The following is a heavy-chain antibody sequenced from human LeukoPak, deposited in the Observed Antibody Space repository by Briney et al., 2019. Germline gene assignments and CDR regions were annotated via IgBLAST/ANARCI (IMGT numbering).Heavy chain of an antibody. J-gene: IGHJ4*02. CDR3: ATARNFRFEY. Sequence: GSLRLSCATSGLTFRTTWMHWVRQAPGKGLMWVSRMNGEGTTIDYADSVKGRFTVSRDYAKNTLFLQMNNLRTEDTALYFCATARNFRFEYWGQGSLVIVSA. CDR2: MNGEGTTI. V-gene: IGHV3-74*01. CDR1: GLTFRTTW. D-gene: IGHD1-7*01.